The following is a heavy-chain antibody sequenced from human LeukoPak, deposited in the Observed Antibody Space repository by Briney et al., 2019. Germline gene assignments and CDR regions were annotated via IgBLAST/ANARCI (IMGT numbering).Heavy chain of an antibody. CDR2: ISSSSSYI. CDR3: AKTGSGGIAAPGNFDY. J-gene: IGHJ4*02. CDR1: GFTFSNYN. D-gene: IGHD6-13*01. Sequence: GGSLRLSCAASGFTFSNYNINWARQAPGKGLEWGSSISSSSSYIYYADSVKGRFIISRDNAKNSLYLQMNSLRAEDTAVYYCAKTGSGGIAAPGNFDYWGQGTLVTVSS. V-gene: IGHV3-21*01.